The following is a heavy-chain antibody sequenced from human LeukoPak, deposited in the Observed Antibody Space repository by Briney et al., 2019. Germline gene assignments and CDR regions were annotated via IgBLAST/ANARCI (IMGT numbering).Heavy chain of an antibody. V-gene: IGHV4-61*02. CDR2: IYTSGST. Sequence: PSETLSLTCTVSGGSISSGSYYWSWIRQPAGKGLEWIGRIYTSGSTNYNPSLKSRVTISVDTSKNQFSLKLSSVTAADTAVYYCARDSPYYDYVWGSYRYGFDYWGQGTLVTVSS. CDR1: GGSISSGSYY. CDR3: ARDSPYYDYVWGSYRYGFDY. J-gene: IGHJ4*02. D-gene: IGHD3-16*02.